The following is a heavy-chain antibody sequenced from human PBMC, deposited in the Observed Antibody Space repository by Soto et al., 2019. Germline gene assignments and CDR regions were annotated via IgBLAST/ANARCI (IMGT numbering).Heavy chain of an antibody. CDR1: GGSISSYY. CDR3: ARGWFGEFPYYYYYGMDV. J-gene: IGHJ6*02. CDR2: VYYSGST. D-gene: IGHD3-10*01. V-gene: IGHV4-59*01. Sequence: SETLSLTCTVSGGSISSYYWSWIRQPPGKGLEWIGYVYYSGSTNYNPSLKSRVTISVDTSKNQFSLKLSSVTAADTAVYYCARGWFGEFPYYYYYGMDVWGQGTTVTVSS.